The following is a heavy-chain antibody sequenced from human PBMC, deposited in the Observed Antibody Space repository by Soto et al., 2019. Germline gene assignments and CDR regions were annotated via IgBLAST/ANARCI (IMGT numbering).Heavy chain of an antibody. D-gene: IGHD3-10*01. CDR1: GYTLTSYG. Sequence: QVQLVQSGAEVKKPGASVKVSCKASGYTLTSYGISWLRQAPGQGLEWMGWISPYNGNTNYAPEFRGRVTMTTDTSTSPAYMELRSLRSDDTALYYCARDRGDVIVVRGTWFDPWGQGTLVIVSS. CDR2: ISPYNGNT. CDR3: ARDRGDVIVVRGTWFDP. V-gene: IGHV1-18*04. J-gene: IGHJ5*02.